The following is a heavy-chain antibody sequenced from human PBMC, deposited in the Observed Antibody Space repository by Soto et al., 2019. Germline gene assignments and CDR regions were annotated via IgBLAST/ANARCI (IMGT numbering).Heavy chain of an antibody. CDR2: IKQDGSEK. CDR3: ARCKGYCSRNSWFDP. Sequence: GGSLRLSCAASGFTFSSYGRSWVRQAPGKGLEWVANIKQDGSEKYYVDSVKGRFTISRDNAKNSLYLQMNSPRAEDTAVYYCARCKGYCSRNSWFDPWGQGTLVTVSS. J-gene: IGHJ5*02. CDR1: GFTFSSYG. V-gene: IGHV3-7*01. D-gene: IGHD2-2*01.